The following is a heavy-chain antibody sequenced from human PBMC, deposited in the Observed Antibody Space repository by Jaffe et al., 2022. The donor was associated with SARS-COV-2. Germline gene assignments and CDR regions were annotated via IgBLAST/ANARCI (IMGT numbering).Heavy chain of an antibody. D-gene: IGHD2-21*02. CDR2: IYYSGST. CDR1: GGSISSYY. V-gene: IGHV4-59*01. Sequence: QVQLQESGPGLVKPSETLSLTCTVSGGSISSYYWSWIRQPPGKGLEWIGYIYYSGSTNYNPSLKSRVTISVDTSKNQFSLKLSSVTAADTAVYYCARDSGPGGDYYFDYWGQGTLVTVSS. J-gene: IGHJ4*02. CDR3: ARDSGPGGDYYFDY.